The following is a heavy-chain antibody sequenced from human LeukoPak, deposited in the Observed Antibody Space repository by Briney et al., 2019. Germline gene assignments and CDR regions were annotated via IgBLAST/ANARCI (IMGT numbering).Heavy chain of an antibody. Sequence: GGSLRLSCAASGFTFSSYSMNWVRQAPGKGLEWVSSISSSSSYIYYADSVKGRFTISRDDAKNSLYLQMNSLRAEDTAVYYCARGLGQRFDPWGQGTLVTVSS. D-gene: IGHD5-12*01. CDR3: ARGLGQRFDP. CDR1: GFTFSSYS. J-gene: IGHJ5*02. CDR2: ISSSSSYI. V-gene: IGHV3-21*01.